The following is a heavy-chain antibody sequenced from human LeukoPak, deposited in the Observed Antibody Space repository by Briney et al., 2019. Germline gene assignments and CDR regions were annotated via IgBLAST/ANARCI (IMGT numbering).Heavy chain of an antibody. D-gene: IGHD3-22*01. J-gene: IGHJ4*02. CDR2: IWYDGSNK. Sequence: QTGGSLRLSCAASGFTFSSYGMHWVRQAPGKGLEWVAVIWYDGSNKYYADSVKGRFTISRDNSKNTLYLQMNSLRAEDTAVYYCARDKRITMNSFDYWGQGTLVTVSS. V-gene: IGHV3-33*01. CDR1: GFTFSSYG. CDR3: ARDKRITMNSFDY.